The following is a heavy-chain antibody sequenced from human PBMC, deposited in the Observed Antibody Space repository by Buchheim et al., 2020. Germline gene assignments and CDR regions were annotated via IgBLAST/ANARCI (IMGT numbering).Heavy chain of an antibody. J-gene: IGHJ6*02. CDR2: IIPIVDIA. V-gene: IGHV1-69*02. Sequence: QVQLVQSGAEVKKPGSSVKVSCKASGGTFSSYTVNWVRQAPGQGLEWMGRIIPIVDIANYAQKFQGRVTITADKSTSTANMELSSLRSDDTAVYYCARGGYCGGDCHSAFYYYGMDVWGQGTT. D-gene: IGHD2-21*02. CDR1: GGTFSSYT. CDR3: ARGGYCGGDCHSAFYYYGMDV.